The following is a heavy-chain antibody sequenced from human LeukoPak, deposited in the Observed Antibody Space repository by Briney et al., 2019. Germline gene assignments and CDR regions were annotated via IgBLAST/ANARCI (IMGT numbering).Heavy chain of an antibody. V-gene: IGHV3-7*01. J-gene: IGHJ4*02. CDR3: ARELGYCSGRTCYSRGYFDY. Sequence: GGSLRLSCAASGFTFSSYWMSWVRQAPGKGLEWVANIKQDGSEKYYVDSVKGRFTISRDNAKNSLYLQMNSLRAEDTAVYYCARELGYCSGRTCYSRGYFDYWGREPWSPSPQ. CDR1: GFTFSSYW. D-gene: IGHD2-15*01. CDR2: IKQDGSEK.